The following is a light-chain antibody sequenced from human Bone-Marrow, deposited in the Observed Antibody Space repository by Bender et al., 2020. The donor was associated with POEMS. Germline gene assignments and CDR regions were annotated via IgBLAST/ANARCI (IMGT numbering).Light chain of an antibody. CDR2: DVS. CDR3: SSYAGSSMI. J-gene: IGLJ2*01. V-gene: IGLV2-11*01. CDR1: SSDVGGYDY. Sequence: QSALTQPRSVSGSPGQSVTISCTGTSSDVGGYDYVSWYQQHPGKAPKVMIYDVSRRPSGVPDRFSGSKSGNTASLTVSGLQAEDEADYYCSSYAGSSMIFGGGTKLTVL.